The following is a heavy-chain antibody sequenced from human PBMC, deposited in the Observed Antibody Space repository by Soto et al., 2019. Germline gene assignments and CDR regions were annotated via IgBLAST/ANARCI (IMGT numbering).Heavy chain of an antibody. Sequence: SETLSLTCTVSGGXISSGGYYWSWIRQHPGKGLEWIGYIYYSGSTYYNPSLKSRVTISVDTPKNQFSLKLSSVTAADTAVYYCARGVYCSGGSCYSTYFDYWGQGTLVTVSS. CDR3: ARGVYCSGGSCYSTYFDY. J-gene: IGHJ4*02. CDR2: IYYSGST. CDR1: GGXISSGGYY. D-gene: IGHD2-15*01. V-gene: IGHV4-31*03.